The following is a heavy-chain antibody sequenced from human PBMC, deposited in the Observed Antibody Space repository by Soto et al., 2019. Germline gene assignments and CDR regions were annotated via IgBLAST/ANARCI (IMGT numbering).Heavy chain of an antibody. CDR1: GFTFSSYA. CDR2: ISGSGGST. V-gene: IGHV3-23*01. CDR3: AKGREYSSSGQYYFDY. J-gene: IGHJ4*02. D-gene: IGHD6-13*01. Sequence: GGSLRLSCAASGFTFSSYAMSWVRQAPGKGLEWVSAISGSGGSTYYADSVKGRFTISRDNSKNTLYLQMNSLRAEDTAVYYCAKGREYSSSGQYYFDYWGQGTLVTVSS.